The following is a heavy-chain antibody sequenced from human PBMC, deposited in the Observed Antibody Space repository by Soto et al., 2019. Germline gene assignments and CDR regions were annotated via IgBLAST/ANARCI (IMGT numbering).Heavy chain of an antibody. CDR1: GVTVSSNY. CDR2: IYSGGST. V-gene: IGHV3-53*01. Sequence: GGALRVSCGASGVTVSSNYLSLVRQAPGKGLEWVSVIYSGGSTYYADSVKGRFTISRDNSKNTLYLQMNSLRAEDTAVYYCARDRVESGYPEYFQHWGQGTLVTGSS. CDR3: ARDRVESGYPEYFQH. D-gene: IGHD3-22*01. J-gene: IGHJ1*01.